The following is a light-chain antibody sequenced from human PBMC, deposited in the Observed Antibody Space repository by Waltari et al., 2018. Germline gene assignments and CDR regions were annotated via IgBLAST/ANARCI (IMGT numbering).Light chain of an antibody. CDR2: KVS. Sequence: DVVMTQSPLSLPVTLGQPASISCKSSQSLVHSDGNTYLAWFHQRPGQSPRRLIYKVSNRESGVPDRISASGSCTDFTLKISRVEAEDVGVYYCMQGTHWPLTFGGGTKVEIK. CDR1: QSLVHSDGNTY. CDR3: MQGTHWPLT. J-gene: IGKJ4*01. V-gene: IGKV2-30*02.